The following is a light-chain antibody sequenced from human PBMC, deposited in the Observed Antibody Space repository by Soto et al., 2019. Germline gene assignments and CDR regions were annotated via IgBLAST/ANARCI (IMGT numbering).Light chain of an antibody. CDR3: QQYDNLPPVT. CDR2: DAS. J-gene: IGKJ3*01. V-gene: IGKV1-33*01. Sequence: DIQMTQSPSSLSASVGDRVTITCQASQDISNYLNWYQQKPGKAPKLLIYDASNLETEVPSRFSGSGSGTDFTFTISSLQPEDIATYYYQQYDNLPPVTFGPGTKVDIK. CDR1: QDISNY.